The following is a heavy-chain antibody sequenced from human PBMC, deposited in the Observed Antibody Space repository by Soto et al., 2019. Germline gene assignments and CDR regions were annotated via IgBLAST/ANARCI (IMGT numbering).Heavy chain of an antibody. D-gene: IGHD3-22*01. CDR1: GGSFSGYY. Sequence: KPSETLSLTCAVYGGSFSGYYWSCIRQPPGKGLEWIGEINHSGSTNYNPSLKSRVTISVDTSKNQFSLKLSSVTAADTAVYYCARGPITMIVVASHSNWFDPWGQGTLVTVSS. CDR3: ARGPITMIVVASHSNWFDP. J-gene: IGHJ5*02. V-gene: IGHV4-34*01. CDR2: INHSGST.